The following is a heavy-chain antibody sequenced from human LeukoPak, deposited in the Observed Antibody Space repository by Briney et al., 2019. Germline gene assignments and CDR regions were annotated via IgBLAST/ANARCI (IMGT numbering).Heavy chain of an antibody. Sequence: SETLSLTCAVYGGSFSGYYWSWIRQPPGKGLEWIGRIYTSGSTNYNPSLKSRVTMSVDTSKNQFSLKLSSVTAADTAVYYCAREVAAAGTLLGFDYWGQGTLVTVSS. V-gene: IGHV4-59*10. CDR2: IYTSGST. D-gene: IGHD6-13*01. J-gene: IGHJ4*02. CDR3: AREVAAAGTLLGFDY. CDR1: GGSFSGYY.